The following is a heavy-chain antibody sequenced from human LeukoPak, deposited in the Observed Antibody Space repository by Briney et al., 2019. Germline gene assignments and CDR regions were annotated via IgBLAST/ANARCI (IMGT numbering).Heavy chain of an antibody. D-gene: IGHD1-26*01. CDR1: GFTFSHYA. CDR3: AKDSSSGSYCDY. V-gene: IGHV3-23*01. CDR2: ISGIGATT. Sequence: PGGSLRLSCAASGFTFSHYAMSWVRQAPGKGLEWVSTISGIGATTYDADSVKGRFAISRDNSKNTLYLQMNSLRVEDTAVYYCAKDSSSGSYCDYWGQGSLVTVSS. J-gene: IGHJ4*02.